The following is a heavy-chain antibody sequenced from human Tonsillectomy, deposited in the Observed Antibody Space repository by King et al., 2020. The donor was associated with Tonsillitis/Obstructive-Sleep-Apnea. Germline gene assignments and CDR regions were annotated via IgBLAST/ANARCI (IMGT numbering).Heavy chain of an antibody. CDR1: GFTVSSNY. Sequence: VQLVESGGGLIQPGGSLRLSCAASGFTVSSNYMSWVRQVPGKGLEWVSIMYSGGITYYADSVKGRFTISRDNSKNTLYLQMNSLRAGDTAVYYCARGGDAYNSGFDYWGQGTLVTVSS. D-gene: IGHD5-24*01. J-gene: IGHJ4*02. CDR2: MYSGGIT. CDR3: ARGGDAYNSGFDY. V-gene: IGHV3-53*01.